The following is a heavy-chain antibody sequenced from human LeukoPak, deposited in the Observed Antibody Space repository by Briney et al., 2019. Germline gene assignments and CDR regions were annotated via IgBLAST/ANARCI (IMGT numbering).Heavy chain of an antibody. D-gene: IGHD3-22*01. V-gene: IGHV4-39*07. CDR2: IYYSGST. CDR3: ARVGGYYYDSSGYSDY. J-gene: IGHJ4*02. Sequence: SETLSLTCTVSGGSISSYYWGWIRQPPGKGLEWIGSIYYSGSTYYNPSLKSRVTISVDTSKNQFSLKLSSVTAADTAVYYCARVGGYYYDSSGYSDYWGQGTLVTVSS. CDR1: GGSISSYY.